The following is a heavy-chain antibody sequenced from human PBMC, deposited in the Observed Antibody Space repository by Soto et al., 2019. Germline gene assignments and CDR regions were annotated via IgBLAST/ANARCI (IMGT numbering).Heavy chain of an antibody. J-gene: IGHJ6*02. CDR2: IYYSGST. V-gene: IGHV4-31*03. CDR3: ASTASYDILTGYLPYGMDV. D-gene: IGHD3-9*01. Sequence: QVPLQESGPGLVKPSQTLSLTCTVSGGSISSGGYYWSWIRQHPGKGLEWIGYIYYSGSTYYNPSLKSRVTISVDTSKNQFSLKLSSVTAADTAVYYCASTASYDILTGYLPYGMDVWGQGTTVTVSS. CDR1: GGSISSGGYY.